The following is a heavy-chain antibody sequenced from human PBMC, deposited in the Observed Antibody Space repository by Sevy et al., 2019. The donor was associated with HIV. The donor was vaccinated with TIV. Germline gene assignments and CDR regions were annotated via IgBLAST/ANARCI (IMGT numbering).Heavy chain of an antibody. J-gene: IGHJ5*02. Sequence: GGSLRLSCAASGFTFNFHGMHWVRQAPGKGLEWVAFIWHDGSNKYMADSVKGRFTISRDNSKNTLYLQMNSLTVEETAVYYCARETDNSARGLDPRGQGTLVTVSS. V-gene: IGHV3-30*02. CDR3: ARETDNSARGLDP. CDR2: IWHDGSNK. D-gene: IGHD4-4*01. CDR1: GFTFNFHG.